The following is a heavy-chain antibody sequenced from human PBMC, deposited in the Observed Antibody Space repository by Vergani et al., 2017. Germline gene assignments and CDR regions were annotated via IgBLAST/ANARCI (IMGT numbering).Heavy chain of an antibody. D-gene: IGHD1-1*01. CDR1: GFTFDDYA. CDR2: INWNSDSI. Sequence: EVQLVESGGGLVQPGRSLRLSCAASGFTFDDYAMHWVRQAPGKGLEWVSGINWNSDSIAYADSVKGRFTISRDNAKKTVHLQMERLRGEDLALYYCVKSGSSDPRYSWIDQWGQGTLVTVSA. V-gene: IGHV3-9*03. CDR3: VKSGSSDPRYSWIDQ. J-gene: IGHJ5*02.